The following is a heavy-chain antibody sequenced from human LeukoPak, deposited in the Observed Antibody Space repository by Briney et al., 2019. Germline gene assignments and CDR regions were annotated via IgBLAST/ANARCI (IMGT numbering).Heavy chain of an antibody. CDR1: GGSFSGYY. J-gene: IGHJ4*02. Sequence: ETLSLTCAVYGGSFSGYYWSWVRHAPGKGLEWVSVIYSGGSTYYADSVKGRFTISRDNSKNTLYLQMNSLRAEDTAVYYCARGRIAAASIDYWGQGTLVTVSS. CDR3: ARGRIAAASIDY. V-gene: IGHV3-66*01. CDR2: IYSGGST. D-gene: IGHD6-13*01.